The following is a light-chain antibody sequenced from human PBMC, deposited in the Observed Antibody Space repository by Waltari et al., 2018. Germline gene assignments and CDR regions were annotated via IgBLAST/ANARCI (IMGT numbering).Light chain of an antibody. CDR1: ELGRKY. CDR3: QAWDSSTAI. Sequence: SYDVTQPPSVSVSPGQTDTIKCSGDELGRKYVHRYQLKPGQPPVLVIYEPTQRPSGIPERFSGSSSGNTATLTISGTQAMDEADYFCQAWDSSTAIFGGGTRLTVL. CDR2: EPT. V-gene: IGLV3-1*01. J-gene: IGLJ2*01.